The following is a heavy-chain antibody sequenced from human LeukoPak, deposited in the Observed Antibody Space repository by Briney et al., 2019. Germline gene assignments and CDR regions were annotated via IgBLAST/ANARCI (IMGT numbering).Heavy chain of an antibody. CDR3: ARHLSGVSGYTYGRGIDY. Sequence: GGSLRLSCAASGFTFSSYWMSWVRQAPGKGLEWVANIKKDGSEKYYVDSVRGRFTISRDNAKKSLYLQVNSLRAEDTALYYCARHLSGVSGYTYGRGIDYWGQGTLVTVSS. CDR1: GFTFSSYW. V-gene: IGHV3-7*01. J-gene: IGHJ4*02. CDR2: IKKDGSEK. D-gene: IGHD5-18*01.